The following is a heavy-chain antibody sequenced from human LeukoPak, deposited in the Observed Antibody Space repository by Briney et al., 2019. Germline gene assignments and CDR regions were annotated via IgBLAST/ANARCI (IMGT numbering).Heavy chain of an antibody. CDR3: ARASGRGYSGYDPAFDY. CDR1: GGSISSSSYY. Sequence: SETLSLTCTVSGGSISSSSYYWGWIRQPPGKGLEWIGSIYYSGSTYYNPSLKSRVTISVDTSKNQFSLKLSSVTAADTAVYYCARASGRGYSGYDPAFDYWGQGTLVSVSS. D-gene: IGHD5-12*01. CDR2: IYYSGST. V-gene: IGHV4-39*07. J-gene: IGHJ4*02.